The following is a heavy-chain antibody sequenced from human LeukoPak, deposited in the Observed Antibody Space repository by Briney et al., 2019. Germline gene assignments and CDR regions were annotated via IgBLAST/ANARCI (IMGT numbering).Heavy chain of an antibody. V-gene: IGHV1-8*01. CDR1: GYTFTSYD. D-gene: IGHD1-1*01. CDR2: MNPSSGNT. Sequence: GASVKVSCKASGYTFTSYDINWVRQATGQGLEWMGWMNPSSGNTGYAQKVQGRVTMTRNTAISTAYMELSSLRSEATAVYYCARGNSAGRDDYWGQGTLVTVSS. CDR3: ARGNSAGRDDY. J-gene: IGHJ4*02.